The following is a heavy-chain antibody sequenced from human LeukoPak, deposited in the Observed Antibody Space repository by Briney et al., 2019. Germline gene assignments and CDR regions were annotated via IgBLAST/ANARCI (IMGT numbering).Heavy chain of an antibody. CDR1: GFTVSSNY. V-gene: IGHV3-15*01. CDR3: TTPGDGTSPRIDY. J-gene: IGHJ4*02. D-gene: IGHD7-27*01. CDR2: IKSKTDGGTT. Sequence: GGSLRLSCAASGFTVSSNYMSWVRQAPGKGLEWVGRIKSKTDGGTTDYAAPVKGRFTISRDDSKNTLYLQMNSLKTEDTAVYYCTTPGDGTSPRIDYWGQGTLVTVSS.